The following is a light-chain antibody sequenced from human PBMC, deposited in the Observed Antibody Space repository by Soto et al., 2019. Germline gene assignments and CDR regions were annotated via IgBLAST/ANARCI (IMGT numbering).Light chain of an antibody. V-gene: IGKV3-11*01. CDR3: QQRYNRYT. CDR1: QSISSY. J-gene: IGKJ2*01. Sequence: EIVLTQSPAPLSLSPGERATLSCRASQSISSYLAWFQQKPAQAPRLLIYDASSRATGIPARFSGSGSGTDFTLTISSVESEDSAAYYCQQRYNRYTFGQGTKLEIK. CDR2: DAS.